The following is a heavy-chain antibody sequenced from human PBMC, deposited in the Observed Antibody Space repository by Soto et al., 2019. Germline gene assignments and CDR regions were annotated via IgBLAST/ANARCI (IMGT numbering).Heavy chain of an antibody. Sequence: GGSLRLSCAASGFTFSSYGMHWVRQAPGKGLEWVAVIWYDGSNKYYADSVKGRFTISRDNSKNTLYLQMNSLRAEDTAVYYCARATGYSSSWREKKDHYYYYYGMDVWGQGTTVTVSS. V-gene: IGHV3-33*01. D-gene: IGHD6-13*01. CDR1: GFTFSSYG. CDR3: ARATGYSSSWREKKDHYYYYYGMDV. J-gene: IGHJ6*02. CDR2: IWYDGSNK.